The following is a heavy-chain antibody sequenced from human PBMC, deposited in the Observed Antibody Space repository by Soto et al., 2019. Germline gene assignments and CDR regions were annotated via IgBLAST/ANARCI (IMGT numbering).Heavy chain of an antibody. J-gene: IGHJ1*01. V-gene: IGHV1-24*01. CDR1: GYTLTELS. CDR3: ATVHSPDYYDSSGYRPEYFQH. CDR2: FDPEDGET. Sequence: ASVKGSCKVSGYTLTELSMHWVRQAPGKGLEWMGGFDPEDGETIYAQKFQGRVTMTEDTSTDTAYMELSSLRSEDTAVYYCATVHSPDYYDSSGYRPEYFQHWGQGTLVTVSS. D-gene: IGHD3-22*01.